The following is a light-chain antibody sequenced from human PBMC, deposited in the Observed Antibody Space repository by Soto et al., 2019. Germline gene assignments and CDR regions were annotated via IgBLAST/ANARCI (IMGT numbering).Light chain of an antibody. CDR1: QSVSSSY. J-gene: IGKJ1*01. V-gene: IGKV3-15*01. CDR3: QQYNHWPKT. CDR2: GAS. Sequence: ENVFAQYPGTPCWYPRERATRCCRDSQSVSSSYLGWYQQKPGQAPRLLIYGASTRATGIPARFSGSGSGTEFTLTISSLLSEDFAVYYCQQYNHWPKTFGQGTKVDI.